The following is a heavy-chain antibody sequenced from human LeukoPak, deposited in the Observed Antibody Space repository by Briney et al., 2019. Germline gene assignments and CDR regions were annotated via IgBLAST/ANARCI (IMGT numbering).Heavy chain of an antibody. D-gene: IGHD5-12*01. V-gene: IGHV3-23*01. CDR1: GFTFSSYA. CDR2: ISGSGGST. CDR3: AKDKKGGGYEFDY. J-gene: IGHJ4*02. Sequence: PGGSLRLSCAASGFTFSSYAMSWVRQAPGKGLEWVSAISGSGGSTYYADSVKGRFTISRDNSKNTLYLQMNSQRAEDTAVYYCAKDKKGGGYEFDYWGQGTLVTVSS.